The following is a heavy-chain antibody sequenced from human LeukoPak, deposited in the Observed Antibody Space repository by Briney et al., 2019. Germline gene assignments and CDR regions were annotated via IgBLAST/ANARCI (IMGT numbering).Heavy chain of an antibody. D-gene: IGHD3-22*01. CDR1: GGTFSSYA. V-gene: IGHV1-69*13. J-gene: IGHJ4*02. Sequence: SVKVSCKASGGTFSSYAISWVRQAPGQGLEWMGGIIPIFGTANYAQKFQGRVTITADESTSTAYMELSSLRSEDTAVYYCARGDYYDSSGYPTNENYFDYWGQGTLVTVSS. CDR2: IIPIFGTA. CDR3: ARGDYYDSSGYPTNENYFDY.